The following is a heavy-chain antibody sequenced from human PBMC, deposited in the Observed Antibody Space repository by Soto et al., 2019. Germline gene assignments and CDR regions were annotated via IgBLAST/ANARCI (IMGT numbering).Heavy chain of an antibody. CDR3: ARGTGDIVVVYNWFDP. CDR1: GFTFDDYA. D-gene: IGHD2-15*01. Sequence: EVQLVESGGGLVQPGRSLRLSCAASGFTFDDYAMHWVRQAPGKGLEWVSRINSDGSSTSYADSVKGRFTISRDNAKNTLYLQMNSLRAEDTAVYYCARGTGDIVVVYNWFDPWGQGTLVTVSS. V-gene: IGHV3-9*01. J-gene: IGHJ5*02. CDR2: INSDGSST.